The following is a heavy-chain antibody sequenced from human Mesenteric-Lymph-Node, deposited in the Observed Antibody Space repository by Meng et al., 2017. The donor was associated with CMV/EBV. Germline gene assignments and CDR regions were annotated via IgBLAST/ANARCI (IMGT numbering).Heavy chain of an antibody. CDR3: ARGGYSYGV. CDR2: IKQDGSEK. V-gene: IGHV3-7*01. Sequence: GGSLRLSCAASGFTFSNYGMHWVRQAPGKGLEWVANIKQDGSEKYYVDSVKGRFTISRDNAKNSLYLQMNSLRAEDTAVYYCARGGYSYGVWGQGTLVTVSS. D-gene: IGHD5-18*01. J-gene: IGHJ4*02. CDR1: GFTFSNYG.